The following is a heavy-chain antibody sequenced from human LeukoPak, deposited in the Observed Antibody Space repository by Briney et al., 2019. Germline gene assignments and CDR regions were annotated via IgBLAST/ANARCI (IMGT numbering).Heavy chain of an antibody. CDR3: ARDPHDWGAL. D-gene: IGHD3-16*01. CDR2: INSDGSST. CDR1: GFIFSNYW. V-gene: IGHV3-74*01. Sequence: GGSLRLSCAASGFIFSNYWMHWARQAPGKGLVWVSRINSDGSSTSYADSVKGRFIISRDNAKNTLYLQMNSLSAEDTAVYYCARDPHDWGALWGQGTLLTVSS. J-gene: IGHJ4*02.